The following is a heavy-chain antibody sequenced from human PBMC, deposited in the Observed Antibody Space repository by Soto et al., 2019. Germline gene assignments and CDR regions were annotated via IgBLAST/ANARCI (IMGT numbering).Heavy chain of an antibody. Sequence: PGESLKISCKGSGYSFTSYWIGWVRQMPGKGLEWMGIIYPGDSDTRYSPSFQGQVTISADKSISTAYLQWSSLKASDTAMYYCARNVFWSGSSRPYYYYGMDVWGQGTTVTVSS. J-gene: IGHJ6*02. CDR3: ARNVFWSGSSRPYYYYGMDV. CDR1: GYSFTSYW. CDR2: IYPGDSDT. D-gene: IGHD3-3*01. V-gene: IGHV5-51*01.